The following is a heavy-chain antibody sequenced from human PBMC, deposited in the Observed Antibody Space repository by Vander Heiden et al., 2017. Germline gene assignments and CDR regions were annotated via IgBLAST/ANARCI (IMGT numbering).Heavy chain of an antibody. V-gene: IGHV1-18*01. CDR1: GSTFTRYG. CDR2: ISAYNGNT. D-gene: IGHD3-10*01. CDR3: ARVGGYYYGSGSYYNADFDY. J-gene: IGHJ4*02. Sequence: QVQLVQSGAEVKKPGASVKVSCKASGSTFTRYGISWVRQAPGQVLEWMGWISAYNGNTNYAQKLQGRVTMTTDTSTSTAYMELRSLRSDDTAVYYCARVGGYYYGSGSYYNADFDYWGQGTLVTVSS.